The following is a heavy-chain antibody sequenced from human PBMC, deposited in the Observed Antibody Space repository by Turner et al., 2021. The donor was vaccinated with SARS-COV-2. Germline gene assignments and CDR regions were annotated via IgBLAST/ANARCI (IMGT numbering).Heavy chain of an antibody. CDR3: ARDPDIVVVPCAILIHYYYGMDV. CDR1: GHLLRSYC. V-gene: IGHV1-69*10. CDR2: KIPILGIT. D-gene: IGHD2-2*02. J-gene: IGHJ6*02. Sequence: QVQLVQSGAAVKTPWASVRVSCEVSGHLLRSYCIRWVLQAPGQGPEGLRGKIPILGITNYAQKFQGRVTITADKSTCTAYMELSSLRSEDSAVYYCARDPDIVVVPCAILIHYYYGMDVWGQGTTVTVSS.